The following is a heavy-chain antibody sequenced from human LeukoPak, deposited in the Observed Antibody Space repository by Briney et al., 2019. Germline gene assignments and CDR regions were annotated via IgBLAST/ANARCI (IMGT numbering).Heavy chain of an antibody. CDR3: ARDIVVVPADTRGDY. J-gene: IGHJ4*02. CDR1: GYTFTSYG. Sequence: ASVKVSCKASGYTFTSYGISWVRQAPGQGLEWMGWINPNSGGTNYAQKFQGRVTMTRDTSISTAYMELSRLRSDDTAVYYCARDIVVVPADTRGDYWGQGTLVTVSS. V-gene: IGHV1-2*02. D-gene: IGHD2-2*01. CDR2: INPNSGGT.